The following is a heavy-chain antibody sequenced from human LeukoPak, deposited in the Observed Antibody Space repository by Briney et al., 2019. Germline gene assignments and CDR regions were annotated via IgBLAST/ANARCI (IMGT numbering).Heavy chain of an antibody. V-gene: IGHV3-48*01. Sequence: GGSLRLSCAASGFTFSSYNMNWVRQAPGKGLEWVSYITSSSSTIYYADSVKGRFTISRDNAKNSLYLQMNSLRAEDTAVYYCARDEVTIFGVVLYFQHWGQGTLVTVSS. CDR3: ARDEVTIFGVVLYFQH. CDR2: ITSSSSTI. J-gene: IGHJ1*01. D-gene: IGHD3-3*01. CDR1: GFTFSSYN.